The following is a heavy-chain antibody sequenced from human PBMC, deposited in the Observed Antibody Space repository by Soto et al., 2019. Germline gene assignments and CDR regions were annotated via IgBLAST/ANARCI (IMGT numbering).Heavy chain of an antibody. Sequence: PSETLSLTCTVSGGSISSGGYYWSWIRQHPGKGLEWIGYIYYSGSTYYNPSLKSRVTISVDTSKNQFSLKLSSVTAADTAVYYCAKVSGAEGYDILTGYYIVSRGGAFDIWGQGTMVTVSS. CDR2: IYYSGST. D-gene: IGHD3-9*01. CDR3: AKVSGAEGYDILTGYYIVSRGGAFDI. J-gene: IGHJ3*02. V-gene: IGHV4-31*03. CDR1: GGSISSGGYY.